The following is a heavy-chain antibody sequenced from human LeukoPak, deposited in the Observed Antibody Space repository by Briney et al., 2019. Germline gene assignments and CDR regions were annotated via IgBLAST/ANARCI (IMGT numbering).Heavy chain of an antibody. J-gene: IGHJ4*02. CDR2: IDPSDSYS. D-gene: IGHD4-17*01. CDR1: GHSFTNYW. CDR3: ATGASKVTTDFANY. V-gene: IGHV5-10-1*04. Sequence: GESLKISCKGSGHSFTNYWISWVRQMPGKGLEWMGRIDPSDSYSKYSPSFEGQVTISVDKSISTAFLQWNSLKASDSAFYYCATGASKVTTDFANYWGQGTQVAVSS.